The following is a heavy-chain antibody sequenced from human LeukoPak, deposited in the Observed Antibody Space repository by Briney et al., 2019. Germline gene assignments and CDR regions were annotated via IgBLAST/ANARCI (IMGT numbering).Heavy chain of an antibody. J-gene: IGHJ4*02. CDR3: ATRQGRDSGLEY. CDR2: IYPGDSDT. Sequence: KSGESLQTSCKASGYSVSSYGIAGGRQMPGKGLEGMGIIYPGDSDTRYRPSLQGQVTISVDKSASNAYLQWSRLKASDTAVYYCATRQGRDSGLEYWGQGTLVTVSS. V-gene: IGHV5-51*01. D-gene: IGHD5-12*01. CDR1: GYSVSSYG.